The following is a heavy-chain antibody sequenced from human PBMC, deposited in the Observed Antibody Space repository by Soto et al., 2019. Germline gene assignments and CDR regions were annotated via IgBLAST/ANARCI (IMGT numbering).Heavy chain of an antibody. V-gene: IGHV6-1*01. Sequence: PSQTLSLTCAISGDSVASNSVTWNWIRQSPSRGLEWLGRTYYRSKWYNDYAVSVKSRITINPDTSKNQFSLQLNSVTPEDTAVFYCAGAVAGRIDYRGQGTLXTVSS. J-gene: IGHJ4*02. CDR3: AGAVAGRIDY. D-gene: IGHD6-19*01. CDR2: TYYRSKWYN. CDR1: GDSVASNSVT.